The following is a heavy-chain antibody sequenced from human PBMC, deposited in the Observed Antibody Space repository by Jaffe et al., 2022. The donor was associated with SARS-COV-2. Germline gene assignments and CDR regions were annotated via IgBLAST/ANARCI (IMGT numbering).Heavy chain of an antibody. Sequence: QVQLVESGGGVVQPGRSLRLSCAASGFTLSNYAMHWVRQAPGKGPEWVAVIAYDGSNKYYADSVKGRFTISRDNSINTLYLQMNSLRAEDTAVYYCARDLGSVYDILTGSGPLSDAFDIWGQGTMVTVSS. J-gene: IGHJ3*02. D-gene: IGHD3-9*01. CDR3: ARDLGSVYDILTGSGPLSDAFDI. V-gene: IGHV3-30*04. CDR1: GFTLSNYA. CDR2: IAYDGSNK.